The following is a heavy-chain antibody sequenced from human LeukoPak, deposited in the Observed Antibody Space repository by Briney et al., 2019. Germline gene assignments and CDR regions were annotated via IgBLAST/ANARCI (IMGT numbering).Heavy chain of an antibody. D-gene: IGHD1-26*01. Sequence: GGSLRLSCAASGFTVSSNYMSWVRQAPGKGLEWVAVISYDGSNKYYADSVKGRFTMSRDNSKNTLYLQMNSLRAEDTAVYYCGRDLGGRSGYWGQGTLVTVSS. CDR1: GFTVSSNY. J-gene: IGHJ4*02. CDR2: ISYDGSNK. V-gene: IGHV3-30-3*01. CDR3: GRDLGGRSGY.